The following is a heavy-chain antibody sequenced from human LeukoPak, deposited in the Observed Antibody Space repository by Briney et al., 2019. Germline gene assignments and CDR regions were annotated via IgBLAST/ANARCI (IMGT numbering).Heavy chain of an antibody. CDR3: AREQRIFGVAPGWFDP. J-gene: IGHJ5*02. CDR2: IYSGGST. CDR1: GFTVSSNY. V-gene: IGHV3-53*01. Sequence: GGSLRLSCAASGFTVSSNYMSWVRQAPGKGLEWVSVIYSGGSTYYADSVKGRFTISRDNSKNTLYLQMNSLRAEDTAVYYCAREQRIFGVAPGWFDPWGQGTLVTVSS. D-gene: IGHD3-3*01.